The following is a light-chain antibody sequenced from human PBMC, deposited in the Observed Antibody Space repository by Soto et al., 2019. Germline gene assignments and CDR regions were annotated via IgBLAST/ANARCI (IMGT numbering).Light chain of an antibody. J-gene: IGKJ5*01. V-gene: IGKV3-15*01. CDR1: QSVSSN. Sequence: EIGMTQSPATLSVSLRERATLSCRASQSVSSNLAWSQHKPGQAPRLLIYGASTRATGIPARFSGSGSGTEFTLTISSLQSEDFAVYYCQQYNNWPPITFGQGTRLEIK. CDR2: GAS. CDR3: QQYNNWPPIT.